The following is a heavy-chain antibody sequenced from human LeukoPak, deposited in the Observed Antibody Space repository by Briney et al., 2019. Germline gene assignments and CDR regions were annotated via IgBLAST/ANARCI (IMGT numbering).Heavy chain of an antibody. CDR3: ARDPGYYDSSGYYYPTGDY. J-gene: IGHJ4*02. Sequence: ASVKVSCKASGYTFTSYGISWVRQAPGQGLEWMGWISAYNGNTNYAQKLQGRVTMTTDTSTSTAYMELRSLRSDDTAVYYCARDPGYYDSSGYYYPTGDYWGQGTLVTVSS. D-gene: IGHD3-22*01. CDR2: ISAYNGNT. CDR1: GYTFTSYG. V-gene: IGHV1-18*01.